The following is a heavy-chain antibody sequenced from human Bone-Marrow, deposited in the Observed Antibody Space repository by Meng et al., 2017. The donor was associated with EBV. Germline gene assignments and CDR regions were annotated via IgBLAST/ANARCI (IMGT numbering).Heavy chain of an antibody. V-gene: IGHV3-23*01. D-gene: IGHD1-14*01. CDR1: GCTFSSYA. CDR3: AKTPPNLKGPSLRGAPDY. Sequence: EVQLLESGGGLVQPGGSLRLSCVASGCTFSSYAMSWVRQAPGKGLEWVSAISGSGGSTYYADSVKGRFTISRDNSKNTLYLQMNSLRAEDTAVYYCAKTPPNLKGPSLRGAPDYWGQGTMVTVSS. J-gene: IGHJ4*02. CDR2: ISGSGGST.